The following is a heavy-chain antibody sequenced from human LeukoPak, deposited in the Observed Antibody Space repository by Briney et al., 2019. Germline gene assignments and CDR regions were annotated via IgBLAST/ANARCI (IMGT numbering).Heavy chain of an antibody. CDR2: INSDGSST. CDR3: AREDVGYYYYGMDV. V-gene: IGHV3-74*01. D-gene: IGHD3-10*01. Sequence: GGSLRLSCAASGFTFSSYWMHWVRQAPGKGLVWVSRINSDGSSTSYADSAKGRFTISRDNAKNTLYLQMNSLRAEDTAVYYCAREDVGYYYYGMDVWGKGTTLTVSS. J-gene: IGHJ6*04. CDR1: GFTFSSYW.